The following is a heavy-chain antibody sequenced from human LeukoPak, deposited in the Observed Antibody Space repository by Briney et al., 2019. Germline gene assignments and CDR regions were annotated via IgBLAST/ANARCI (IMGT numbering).Heavy chain of an antibody. CDR2: ISGSGGST. CDR3: AKESRDLEWLLSPFDY. D-gene: IGHD3-3*01. V-gene: IGHV3-23*01. CDR1: GFTFSSYA. J-gene: IGHJ4*02. Sequence: PGGSLRLSCAASGFTFSSYAMSWVRQAPGKGLEWVSAISGSGGSTYYADSVKGRFTISRDNSKNTLYLQMNSLRAEDTAVYYCAKESRDLEWLLSPFDYWGQGTLVTVSS.